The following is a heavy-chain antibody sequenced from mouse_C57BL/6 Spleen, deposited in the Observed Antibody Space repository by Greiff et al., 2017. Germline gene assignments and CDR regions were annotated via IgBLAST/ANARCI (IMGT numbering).Heavy chain of an antibody. Sequence: VQLKESGPELVKPGASVKISCKASGYSFTDYNMNWVKQSNGKSLEWIGVINPNYGTASYNQKFKGKATLTVDQSSSTAYMQLNSLTSEDSAVYYCAREGYTGHYFDYWGQGTTLTVSS. CDR2: INPNYGTA. CDR1: GYSFTDYN. D-gene: IGHD2-2*01. J-gene: IGHJ2*01. CDR3: AREGYTGHYFDY. V-gene: IGHV1-39*01.